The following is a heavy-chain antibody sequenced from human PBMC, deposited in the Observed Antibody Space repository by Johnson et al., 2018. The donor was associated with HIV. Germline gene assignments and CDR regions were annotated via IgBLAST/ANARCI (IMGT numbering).Heavy chain of an antibody. CDR1: GFTVSSNY. CDR2: IYSGGST. D-gene: IGHD6-13*01. CDR3: AREPSSSWDRGAFDI. Sequence: VQLVESGGGLVQPGGSLRLSCAASGFTVSSNYMSWVRQAPGKGLEWVSVIYSGGSTYYADSVKGRFTISSDNSKNTRYLQMNSLRAEDTAVYYCAREPSSSWDRGAFDIWGQGTLVTVSS. J-gene: IGHJ3*02. V-gene: IGHV3-66*02.